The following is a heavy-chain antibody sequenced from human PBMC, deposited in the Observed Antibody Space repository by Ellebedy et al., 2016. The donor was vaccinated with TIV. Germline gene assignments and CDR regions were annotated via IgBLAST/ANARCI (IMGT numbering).Heavy chain of an antibody. V-gene: IGHV1-46*01. CDR3: ATENPDPAAARVRVFDY. CDR2: INPSGGST. Sequence: AASVKVSCKASGYTFTSYYMHWVRQAPGQGLEWMGIINPSGGSTSYAQKFQGRVTMTRNTSISTAYMELSSLRSEDTAVYYCATENPDPAAARVRVFDYWGQGTLVTVSS. D-gene: IGHD6-13*01. J-gene: IGHJ4*02. CDR1: GYTFTSYY.